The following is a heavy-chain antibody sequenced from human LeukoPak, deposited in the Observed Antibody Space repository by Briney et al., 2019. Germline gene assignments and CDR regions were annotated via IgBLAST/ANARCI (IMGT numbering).Heavy chain of an antibody. J-gene: IGHJ5*02. CDR1: GASISSYY. V-gene: IGHV4-4*07. CDR2: IYTSGTT. CDR3: ARVYYSRFDP. D-gene: IGHD3-10*01. Sequence: PSATLSLTCTVSGASISSYYWSWIRLPAGKGLEWIGHIYTSGTTNFNPSLKSRVTMSVDTSKDQFSLNLSSVTAADTAVYYCARVYYSRFDPWAREPWSPSPQ.